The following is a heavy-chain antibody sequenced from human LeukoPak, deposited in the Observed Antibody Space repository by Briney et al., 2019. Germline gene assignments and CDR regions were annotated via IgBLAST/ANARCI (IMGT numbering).Heavy chain of an antibody. D-gene: IGHD2-2*02. V-gene: IGHV3-23*01. Sequence: PGGSLRLSCAASGFTFSSYAMSWVRQAPGKGPEWVSAISGSGGSTYYADSVKGRFTISRDNSKNTLYLQMNSLRAEDTAVYYCAKDKYQLLYVNWFDPWGQGTLVTVSS. J-gene: IGHJ5*02. CDR3: AKDKYQLLYVNWFDP. CDR2: ISGSGGST. CDR1: GFTFSSYA.